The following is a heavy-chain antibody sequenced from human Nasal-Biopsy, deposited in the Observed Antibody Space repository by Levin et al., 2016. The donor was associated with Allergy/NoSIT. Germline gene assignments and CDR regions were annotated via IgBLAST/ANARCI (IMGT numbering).Heavy chain of an antibody. V-gene: IGHV3-23*01. Sequence: GESLKISCAASRFTLSNSAMGWVRQAPGKGLEWVSTITGTGASTFYADSVKGRFTLSRDNYRNTLSLRMSSLRAGDTAIYYCARGRGYRDSWYYFDYWGQGTLVTVSS. J-gene: IGHJ4*02. CDR2: ITGTGAST. CDR1: RFTLSNSA. D-gene: IGHD6-13*01. CDR3: ARGRGYRDSWYYFDY.